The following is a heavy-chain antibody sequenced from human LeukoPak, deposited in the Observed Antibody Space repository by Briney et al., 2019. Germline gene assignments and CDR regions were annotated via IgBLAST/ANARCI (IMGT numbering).Heavy chain of an antibody. J-gene: IGHJ4*02. V-gene: IGHV3-11*01. CDR3: AKEAPGDFDY. D-gene: IGHD3-10*01. CDR1: GFTFSDYY. CDR2: ISSSGSTI. Sequence: GGXXXLSCAASGFTFSDYYMSWIRQAPGXXXEWVSYISSSGSTIYYADSVKGRFTISRDNAKNSLYPQMNSLRAEDTAVYYCAKEAPGDFDYWGQGTLVTVSS.